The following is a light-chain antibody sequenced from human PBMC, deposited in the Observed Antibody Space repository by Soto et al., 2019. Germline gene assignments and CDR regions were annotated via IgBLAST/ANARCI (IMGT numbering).Light chain of an antibody. V-gene: IGKV3-20*01. Sequence: EIVLTQSPDTLSLSPGERATLSCRASHTVTSNYLAWYQQKPGQAPGLLIYGASSRATDIPDRFSGSGSGTDFTLTISRLETEDFAVYCCQQYGGSPRTFGQGTKVEIK. CDR2: GAS. J-gene: IGKJ1*01. CDR1: HTVTSNY. CDR3: QQYGGSPRT.